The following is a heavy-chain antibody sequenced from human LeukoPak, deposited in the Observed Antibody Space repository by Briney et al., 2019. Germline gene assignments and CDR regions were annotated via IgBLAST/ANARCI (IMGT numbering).Heavy chain of an antibody. J-gene: IGHJ4*02. CDR3: VSSITGSVDYYDSSGFDY. CDR2: INPSGGST. CDR1: GYTFTSYY. V-gene: IGHV1-46*01. Sequence: ASVKVSCKASGYTFTSYYMHWVRQAPGQGLEWMGIINPSGGSTSYAQKFQGRVTMTRDTSTSTVYMELSSLRSEDTAVYYCVSSITGSVDYYDSSGFDYWGQGTLVTVFS. D-gene: IGHD3-22*01.